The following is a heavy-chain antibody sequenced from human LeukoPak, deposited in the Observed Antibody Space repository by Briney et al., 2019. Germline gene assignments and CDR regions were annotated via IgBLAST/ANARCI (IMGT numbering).Heavy chain of an antibody. CDR1: GYTFTSYG. CDR3: ARIELTTVTFFDI. D-gene: IGHD4-17*01. J-gene: IGHJ3*02. Sequence: ASVKVSCKASGYTFTSYGISWVRQAPGQGLEWMGWISAYNGNTNYAQKLQGRVTITADKSTSTAYMELSSLRSEDTAVYYCARIELTTVTFFDIWGQGTMVTVSS. V-gene: IGHV1-18*01. CDR2: ISAYNGNT.